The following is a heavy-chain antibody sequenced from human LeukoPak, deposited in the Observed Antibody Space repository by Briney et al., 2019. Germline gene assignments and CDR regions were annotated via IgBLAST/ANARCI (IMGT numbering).Heavy chain of an antibody. J-gene: IGHJ4*02. CDR3: ARGQILRFLEWLQREGVAFDY. Sequence: ASVKVSCKASGYTFTSYDINWVRQATGQGLEWMGWMNPNGGNTGYAQKFQGRATMTRNTSISTAYMELSSLRSEDTAVYYCARGQILRFLEWLQREGVAFDYWGQGTLVTISS. CDR2: MNPNGGNT. CDR1: GYTFTSYD. V-gene: IGHV1-8*01. D-gene: IGHD3-3*01.